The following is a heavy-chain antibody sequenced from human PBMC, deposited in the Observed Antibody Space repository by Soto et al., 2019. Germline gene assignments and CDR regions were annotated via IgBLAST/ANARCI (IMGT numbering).Heavy chain of an antibody. J-gene: IGHJ6*02. Sequence: ASVKVSCKASGYTFTSYGISWVRQAPGQGLEWMGWISAYNGNTNYAQKLQGRVTMTTDTSTSTAYMELRSLRSDDTAVYYCARDYIVVVPAAIRYYGMDVWGQGTTVTVSS. CDR3: ARDYIVVVPAAIRYYGMDV. CDR2: ISAYNGNT. CDR1: GYTFTSYG. V-gene: IGHV1-18*01. D-gene: IGHD2-2*01.